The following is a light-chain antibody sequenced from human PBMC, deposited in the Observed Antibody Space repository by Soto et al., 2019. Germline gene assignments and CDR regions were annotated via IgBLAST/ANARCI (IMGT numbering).Light chain of an antibody. J-gene: IGKJ2*01. V-gene: IGKV3-15*01. CDR1: QSVNSN. CDR2: SAS. CDR3: QQYVIWPPTFT. Sequence: EIVMTQSPATLSVSPGERVTLSCRASQSVNSNLAWYQQKPGQAPRLLIYSASTRATGIPARFSGSGSGTEFTLAITSLQSEDFAVYFCQQYVIWPPTFTFGQGTKLEIQ.